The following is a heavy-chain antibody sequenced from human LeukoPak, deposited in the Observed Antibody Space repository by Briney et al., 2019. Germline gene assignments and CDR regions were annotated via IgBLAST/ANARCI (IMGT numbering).Heavy chain of an antibody. CDR3: AKRSGAPGNFDY. Sequence: PGGSLRLSCGASGFTFDEHAMNWVRQVPGKGLGWVSLISADGGSTHYADSVKGRFTISRDNSRNSLYLQMTSLRTDDSAFYYCAKRSGAPGNFDYWGHGTQVTVAS. J-gene: IGHJ4*01. CDR2: ISADGGST. D-gene: IGHD1-1*01. CDR1: GFTFDEHA. V-gene: IGHV3-43*02.